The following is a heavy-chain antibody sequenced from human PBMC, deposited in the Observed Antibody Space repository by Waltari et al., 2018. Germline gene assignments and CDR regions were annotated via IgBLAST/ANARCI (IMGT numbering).Heavy chain of an antibody. D-gene: IGHD3-22*01. CDR3: ARSYYDSSGGYYFDY. V-gene: IGHV4-31*03. CDR2: IHYSGST. CDR1: GGSISSGGYY. Sequence: QVQLQESGPGLVKPSQTLSLTCTVSGGSISSGGYYWSWIRQHPGKGLEWIGYIHYSGSTYYNPSLKSRVTIAVDTSKNQFSLKLSSVTAADTAVYYCARSYYDSSGGYYFDYWGQGTLVTVSS. J-gene: IGHJ4*02.